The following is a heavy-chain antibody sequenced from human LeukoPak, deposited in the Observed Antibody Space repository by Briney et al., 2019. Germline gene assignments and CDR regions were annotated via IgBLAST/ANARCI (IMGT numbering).Heavy chain of an antibody. D-gene: IGHD5-24*01. J-gene: IGHJ3*02. CDR1: GGSISSSSYY. CDR3: AGGGVEMTQRWHDAFDI. Sequence: PSETLSLTCTVSGGSISSSSYYWGWIRQPPGKGLERIGYIYYSGSTYYNPSLKSRVTISVDTSKNQFSLKLSSVTAADTAVYYCAGGGVEMTQRWHDAFDIWGQGTMVTVSS. CDR2: IYYSGST. V-gene: IGHV4-31*03.